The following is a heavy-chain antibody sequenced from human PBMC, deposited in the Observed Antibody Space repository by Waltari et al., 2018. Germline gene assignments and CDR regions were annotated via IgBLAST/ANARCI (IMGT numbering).Heavy chain of an antibody. V-gene: IGHV3-48*04. CDR1: GFSFILFS. Sequence: EVQLVESGGGLVQPGGSLSLSCAASGFSFILFSMNWVRQAPGKGPEWVSYIGSSSKTIYYADSVKGRFTISRDNAKNSLDLQMNSLRAEDTAVYYCARGRFFDLWGRGTLVTVSS. J-gene: IGHJ2*01. CDR3: ARGRFFDL. CDR2: IGSSSKTI.